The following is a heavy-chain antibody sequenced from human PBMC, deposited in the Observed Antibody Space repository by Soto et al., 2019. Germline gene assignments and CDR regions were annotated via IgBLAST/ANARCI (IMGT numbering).Heavy chain of an antibody. J-gene: IGHJ6*02. V-gene: IGHV4-39*01. CDR1: VGSISSSSYY. Sequence: SETLSLTCTVSVGSISSSSYYWGWIRQPPGKGLEWIGSIYYSGSTYYNPSLKSRVTISVDTSKNQFSLKLSSVTAADTAVYYCARLNYYYYGMDVWGQGTTVTVSS. CDR2: IYYSGST. CDR3: ARLNYYYYGMDV.